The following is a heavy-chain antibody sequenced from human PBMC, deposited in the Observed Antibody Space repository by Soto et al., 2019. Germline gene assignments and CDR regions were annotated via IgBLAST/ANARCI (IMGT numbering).Heavy chain of an antibody. D-gene: IGHD1-1*01. CDR1: GGTFNRYT. CDR2: IIPTFGTA. Sequence: VQLVQSGAEVKKPGSSVKLSCKASGGTFNRYTISWVRQAPGQGLEWMGGIIPTFGTANYAQKFQGRVAIIADESTSAAYMELRSLRSEDTAVYYCALWGLRAVNNSKYNYAGMDVWCQGTTVTVSS. J-gene: IGHJ6*02. V-gene: IGHV1-69*01. CDR3: ALWGLRAVNNSKYNYAGMDV.